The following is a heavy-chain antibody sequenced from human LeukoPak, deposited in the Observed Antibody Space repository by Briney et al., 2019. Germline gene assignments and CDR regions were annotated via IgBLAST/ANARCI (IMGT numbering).Heavy chain of an antibody. D-gene: IGHD3-3*01. J-gene: IGHJ3*02. CDR3: ARDRVYDFWSGYYTAGAFDI. CDR2: IYTSGST. Sequence: PSETLSLTCTVSAGSISSYYWSWIRQPAGKGLEWIGRIYTSGSTNYNPSLKSRVTMSVDTSKNQFSLKLSSVTAADTAVYYCARDRVYDFWSGYYTAGAFDIWGQGTMVTVSS. CDR1: AGSISSYY. V-gene: IGHV4-4*07.